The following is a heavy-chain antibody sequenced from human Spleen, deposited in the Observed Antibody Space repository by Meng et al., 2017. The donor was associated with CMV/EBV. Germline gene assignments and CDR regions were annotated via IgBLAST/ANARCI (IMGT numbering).Heavy chain of an antibody. CDR2: ISSDGGST. CDR3: ARLTGIAY. D-gene: IGHD1-20*01. J-gene: IGHJ4*02. CDR1: GFTVSDNY. V-gene: IGHV3-11*04. Sequence: GGSLRLSCVVSGFTVSDNYMSWVRQAPGKGLEYVSAISSDGGSTYYADSVKGRFTVSRDNAKNSLYLQMKSLRAEDTAVYYCARLTGIAYWGQGTLVTVS.